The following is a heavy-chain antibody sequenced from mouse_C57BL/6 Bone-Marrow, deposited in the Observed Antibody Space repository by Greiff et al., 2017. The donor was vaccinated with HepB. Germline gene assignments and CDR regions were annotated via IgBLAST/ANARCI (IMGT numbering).Heavy chain of an antibody. CDR1: GYAFSSSW. J-gene: IGHJ4*01. CDR2: IYPGDGDT. Sequence: QVQLQQSGPELVKPGASVKISCKASGYAFSSSWMNWVKQRPGKGLEWIGRIYPGDGDTNYNGKFKGKATLTADKSSSTAYMQLSSLTSEDSVVYFCARQLRLYAMDYWGQGTSVTVSS. D-gene: IGHD3-2*02. V-gene: IGHV1-82*01. CDR3: ARQLRLYAMDY.